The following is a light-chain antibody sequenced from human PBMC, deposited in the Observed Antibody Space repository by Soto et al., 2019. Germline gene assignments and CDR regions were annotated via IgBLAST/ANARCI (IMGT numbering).Light chain of an antibody. CDR1: SSNIGAGYD. V-gene: IGLV1-40*01. CDR3: QSYDSSLSGPVV. J-gene: IGLJ2*01. Sequence: QSVLTQPPSVSGAPGQRVTISCTGSSSNIGAGYDVHWYQQLPGTAPKLLIYGNSNRPSGVPDRFSVSKSGTSASLAITGLRAEDEADYDYQSYDSSLSGPVVFGGGTKLTVL. CDR2: GNS.